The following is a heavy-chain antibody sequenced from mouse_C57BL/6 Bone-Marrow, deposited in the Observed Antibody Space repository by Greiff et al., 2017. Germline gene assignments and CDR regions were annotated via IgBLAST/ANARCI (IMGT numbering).Heavy chain of an antibody. J-gene: IGHJ3*01. Sequence: VQLQQPGAELVMPGASVKLSCKASGYTFTSYWMQWVKQRPGQGLEWIGEIDPSDSYTNYNQKFKGKATLTVDTSSSTAYMQLSSLTSEDSAVYYCARYLGHYWGQGTLVTVSA. V-gene: IGHV1-50*01. D-gene: IGHD4-1*01. CDR2: IDPSDSYT. CDR1: GYTFTSYW. CDR3: ARYLGHY.